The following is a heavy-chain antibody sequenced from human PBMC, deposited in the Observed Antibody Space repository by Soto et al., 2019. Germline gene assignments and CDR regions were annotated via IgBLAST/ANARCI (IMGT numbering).Heavy chain of an antibody. V-gene: IGHV3-23*01. D-gene: IGHD6-19*01. Sequence: GGSLRLSCAASGFTFSSYAMSWVRQAPGKGLEWVSTIPSSGRSTYYADFVKGRFTISRDNSKNTLYLQMNSLRADDTAVYYCAKDLGSSGWYFDYWGQGTLVTVSS. J-gene: IGHJ4*02. CDR2: IPSSGRST. CDR1: GFTFSSYA. CDR3: AKDLGSSGWYFDY.